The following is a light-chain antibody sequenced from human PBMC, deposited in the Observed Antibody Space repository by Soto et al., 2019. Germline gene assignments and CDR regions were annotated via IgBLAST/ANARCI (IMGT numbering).Light chain of an antibody. Sequence: QSVLTQPASVSGSPGQSITISCTGTSSDVGGYNYVSWYQQLPGKAPKLMIYDVNNRPSGVSNRFSGSKSGNTASLTISGLQAEDEAVYYCSSYTGSSTFVFGTGTKLTVL. CDR2: DVN. CDR3: SSYTGSSTFV. CDR1: SSDVGGYNY. V-gene: IGLV2-14*01. J-gene: IGLJ1*01.